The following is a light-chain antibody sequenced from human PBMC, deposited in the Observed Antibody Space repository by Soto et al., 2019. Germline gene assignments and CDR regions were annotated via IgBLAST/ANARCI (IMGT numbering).Light chain of an antibody. CDR3: QQCNNWPWT. CDR1: QSVSSN. CDR2: GAS. Sequence: EIVMTQSPATLSVSPGERATLSCRASQSVSSNLAWYQQKPGQAPRLLIYGASTRATGVPARFSGSGSGTEITLTISSLQSEDFAVYSCQQCNNWPWTFGQGTKVEIK. V-gene: IGKV3-15*01. J-gene: IGKJ1*01.